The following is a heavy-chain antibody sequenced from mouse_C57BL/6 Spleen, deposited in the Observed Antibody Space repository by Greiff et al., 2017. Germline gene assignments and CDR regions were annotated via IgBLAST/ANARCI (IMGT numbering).Heavy chain of an antibody. V-gene: IGHV5-4*01. CDR3: ARGGTIGYYFDY. D-gene: IGHD2-14*01. CDR2: ISDGGRYT. J-gene: IGHJ2*01. CDR1: GFTFSSYA. Sequence: EVQVVESGGGLVKPGGSLKLSCAASGFTFSSYAMSWVRQTPEKRLEWVATISDGGRYTYYPDNVKGRFTISRDNAKNNLYLQMSNLKSEDTAIYYCARGGTIGYYFDYWGQGTTLTVSS.